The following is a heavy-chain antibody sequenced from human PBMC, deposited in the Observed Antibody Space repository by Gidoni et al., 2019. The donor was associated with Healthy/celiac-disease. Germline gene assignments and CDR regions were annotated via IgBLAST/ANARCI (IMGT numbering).Heavy chain of an antibody. CDR3: AKDDYDCWSGYFGCIDY. V-gene: IGHV3-30*18. CDR2: ISYDGSNK. Sequence: GFTFSSYGMHWVRQAPGKGLAWVAVISYDGSNKYYADSVKGRFTISRDNSKNTLYLQMNSLRAEDTAVYYCAKDDYDCWSGYFGCIDYWGQGTLVTVSS. J-gene: IGHJ4*02. CDR1: GFTFSSYG. D-gene: IGHD3-3*01.